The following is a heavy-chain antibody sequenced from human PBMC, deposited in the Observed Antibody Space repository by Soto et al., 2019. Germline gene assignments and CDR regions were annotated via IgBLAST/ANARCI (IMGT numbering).Heavy chain of an antibody. CDR1: GDSVSSNSAG. D-gene: IGHD1-26*01. J-gene: IGHJ4*01. V-gene: IGHV6-1*01. CDR3: ARGEQYSGRIFDY. CDR2: TYYRSKWYY. Sequence: PSPTLSLTCAITGDSVSSNSAGWSWVRQSPSRGLEWLGRTYYRSKWYYEYAVSVRGRITINPDTSKNQYSLQLNSVTPEDTAVYFCARGEQYSGRIFDYWGQGTLLTVSS.